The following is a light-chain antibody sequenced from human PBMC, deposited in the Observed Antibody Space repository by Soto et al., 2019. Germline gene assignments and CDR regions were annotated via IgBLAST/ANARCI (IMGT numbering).Light chain of an antibody. Sequence: QSALTQPRSVSGSPEQSVTISCTGTSSDVGGSNYVSWYQQHPGKAPKLMIFDVSKRPSGVPDRFSGSKSDNTASLTISGLQSEDEADYYCCSYARSSFVFGTGTKLTVL. CDR1: SSDVGGSNY. J-gene: IGLJ1*01. CDR2: DVS. CDR3: CSYARSSFV. V-gene: IGLV2-11*01.